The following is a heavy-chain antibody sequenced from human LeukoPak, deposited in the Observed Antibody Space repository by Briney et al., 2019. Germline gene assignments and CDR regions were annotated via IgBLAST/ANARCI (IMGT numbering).Heavy chain of an antibody. CDR2: IIATFATT. D-gene: IGHD5-12*01. CDR3: ARGRGYSHSNWVDP. Sequence: GASVKVSCKASGDTFKTYAISWVRQAPGQGFAWMGGIIATFATTTYAQNFQGRVTITADESTNTAYMDLNSLTSEDTAVYYCARGRGYSHSNWVDPWGQGTMVTVSA. V-gene: IGHV1-69*13. CDR1: GDTFKTYA. J-gene: IGHJ5*02.